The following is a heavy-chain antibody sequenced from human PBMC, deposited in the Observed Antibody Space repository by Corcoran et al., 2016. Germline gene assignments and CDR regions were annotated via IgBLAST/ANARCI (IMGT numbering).Heavy chain of an antibody. Sequence: QVQLVQSGAEVKKPGSSVKVSCKASGGTFSSYAISWVRQAPGQGLEWMGGIIPIFGTANYAQKFQGRVTITADKSTSTAYMELRSLSAEDTAVYYCARGGYSSGWIFDYWGQGTLVTVSS. CDR2: IIPIFGTA. CDR3: ARGGYSSGWIFDY. CDR1: GGTFSSYA. J-gene: IGHJ4*02. D-gene: IGHD6-19*01. V-gene: IGHV1-69*06.